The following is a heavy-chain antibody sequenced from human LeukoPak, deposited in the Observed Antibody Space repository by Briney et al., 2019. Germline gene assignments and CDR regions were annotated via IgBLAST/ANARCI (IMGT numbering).Heavy chain of an antibody. CDR3: AGLVVVAATPYGDYFDY. J-gene: IGHJ4*02. V-gene: IGHV4-34*01. Sequence: SETLSLTCTVSGGSISSYYWSWIRQPPGKGLEWIGEINHSGSTNYNPSLKSRVTISVDTSKNQFSLKLSSVTAADTAVYYCAGLVVVAATPYGDYFDYWGQGTLVTVSS. CDR1: GGSISSYY. D-gene: IGHD2-15*01. CDR2: INHSGST.